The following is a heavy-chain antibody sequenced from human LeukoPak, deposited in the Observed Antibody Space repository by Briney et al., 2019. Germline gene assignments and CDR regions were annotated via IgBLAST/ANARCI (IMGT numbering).Heavy chain of an antibody. CDR2: IYYSGST. V-gene: IGHV4-39*07. D-gene: IGHD5-18*01. CDR1: GGSISSSSYY. Sequence: SETLSLTCTVSGGSISSSSYYWGWIRQPPGKGLEWIGSIYYSGSTYYNPSLKSRVTISVDTSKNQFSLKLSSVTAADTAVYYCARALDTAMVTDFDWGQGTLVTVSS. CDR3: ARALDTAMVTDFD. J-gene: IGHJ4*02.